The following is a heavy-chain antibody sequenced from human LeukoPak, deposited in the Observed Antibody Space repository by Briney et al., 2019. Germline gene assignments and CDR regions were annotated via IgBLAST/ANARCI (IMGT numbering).Heavy chain of an antibody. Sequence: GGSLRLSCAASGFTFSSYSMTWVRQAPGKGLEWVSYISSSSSYIYYADSVKGRFTISRDNAKNSLYLQMNSLRAEDTAVYYCARAWTYCSGGSCYTGGVDYWGQGTLVTVSS. D-gene: IGHD2-15*01. CDR3: ARAWTYCSGGSCYTGGVDY. CDR1: GFTFSSYS. CDR2: ISSSSSYI. V-gene: IGHV3-21*01. J-gene: IGHJ4*02.